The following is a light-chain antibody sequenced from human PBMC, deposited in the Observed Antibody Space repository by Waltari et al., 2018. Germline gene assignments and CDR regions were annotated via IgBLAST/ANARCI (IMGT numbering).Light chain of an antibody. CDR3: QQYNNWPPLFT. J-gene: IGKJ3*01. Sequence: EIVMTQSPATLSVSPGERATLSCRASQSVTPNLAWYQQKPGQAPRLLIYGASTRATGIPARFSGSGAGTEFTLTISGTQSGDFAIYYCQQYNNWPPLFTFGPGTRVDFK. V-gene: IGKV3-15*01. CDR1: QSVTPN. CDR2: GAS.